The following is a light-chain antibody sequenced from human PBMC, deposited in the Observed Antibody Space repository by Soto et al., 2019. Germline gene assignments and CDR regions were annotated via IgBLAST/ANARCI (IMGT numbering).Light chain of an antibody. CDR1: QSISSY. J-gene: IGKJ3*01. Sequence: DIQMTQTPSSLSASVGDRVTITGRASQSISSYLNCYQQKPGKAPKLLIYAASSLQSGVPSRFSGSGSGTDFTLSISSLQPEDFATYYCQQSYSTFGPGTKVDIK. CDR3: QQSYST. CDR2: AAS. V-gene: IGKV1-39*01.